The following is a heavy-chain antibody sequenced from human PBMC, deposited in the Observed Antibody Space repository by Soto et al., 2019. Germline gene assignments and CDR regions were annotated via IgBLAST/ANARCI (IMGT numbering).Heavy chain of an antibody. V-gene: IGHV3-7*04. CDR3: ARDATTSSGYYFY. Sequence: EVQLVESGGGLVQPGGSLRLSCAASGFTFSSYWMSWVRQAPGKGLEWVANIKQDGSEKYYVDSVKGRFTISRDNAQNSLYLQMNSLRAEDTAVYYCARDATTSSGYYFYWGQGTLVTVSS. J-gene: IGHJ4*02. D-gene: IGHD3-22*01. CDR2: IKQDGSEK. CDR1: GFTFSSYW.